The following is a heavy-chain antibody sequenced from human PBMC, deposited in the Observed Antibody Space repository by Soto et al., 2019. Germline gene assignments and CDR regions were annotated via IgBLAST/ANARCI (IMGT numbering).Heavy chain of an antibody. CDR2: ISYDGSNK. CDR3: ANSYYYDSSGYYSGEYFQH. CDR1: GFTFSSYG. V-gene: IGHV3-30*18. D-gene: IGHD3-22*01. J-gene: IGHJ1*01. Sequence: GGSLRLSCAASGFTFSSYGMHCVRQAPGKGLEWVAVISYDGSNKYYADSVKGRFTISRDNSKNTLYLQMNSLRAEDTAVYYCANSYYYDSSGYYSGEYFQHWGQGT.